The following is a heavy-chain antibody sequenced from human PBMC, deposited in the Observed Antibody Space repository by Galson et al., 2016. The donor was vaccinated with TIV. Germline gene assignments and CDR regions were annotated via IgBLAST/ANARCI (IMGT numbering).Heavy chain of an antibody. CDR2: IYYSGTT. J-gene: IGHJ5*02. V-gene: IGHV4-39*07. CDR1: GGSLTFRSLY. CDR3: VRIGMLRESCSCYACPGIFDT. Sequence: SETLSLTCTVSGGSLTFRSLYWGWIRQPPGKGLEWIGTIYYSGTTYYNPSLKSRITMSVDTSKNQFSLKLSSLTAADTAVYYCVRIGMLRESCSCYACPGIFDTWGQGILVTVSS. D-gene: IGHD3-22*01.